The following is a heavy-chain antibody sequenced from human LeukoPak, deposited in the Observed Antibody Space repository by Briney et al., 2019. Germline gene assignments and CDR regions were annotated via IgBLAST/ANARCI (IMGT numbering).Heavy chain of an antibody. D-gene: IGHD3-10*01. Sequence: GGSLRLSCAASGFTFNSYWMHWVRQVPGKGLVWVSRINSDGSRTDYVDSAKGRFTISRDNAKNTLFLQMNSLRGEDTAVYYRARGNFYSGSGSSPLDYWGQGTLVTVSS. J-gene: IGHJ4*02. V-gene: IGHV3-74*01. CDR1: GFTFNSYW. CDR2: INSDGSRT. CDR3: ARGNFYSGSGSSPLDY.